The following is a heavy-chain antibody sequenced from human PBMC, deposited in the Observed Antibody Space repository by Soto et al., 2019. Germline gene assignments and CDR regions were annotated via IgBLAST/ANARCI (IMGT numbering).Heavy chain of an antibody. V-gene: IGHV1-18*01. Sequence: QVQLVQSGAEVRKPGASVKVSCKASGYTFTSYAISGVRQTPGQGIEWMGWISAYNGNTTYAQKLQGRVTMTTDTSTSTAYMELRSLRSDDTAVYYCARDLAAGTCDYWGQGTLVTVSS. D-gene: IGHD6-13*01. J-gene: IGHJ4*02. CDR1: GYTFTSYA. CDR3: ARDLAAGTCDY. CDR2: ISAYNGNT.